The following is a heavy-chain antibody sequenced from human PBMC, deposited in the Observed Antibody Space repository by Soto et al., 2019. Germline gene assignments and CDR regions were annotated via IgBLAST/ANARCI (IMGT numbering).Heavy chain of an antibody. Sequence: QVQLVQSGKEVVKPGASVKVSCQASGYTFNTYGISWVRQAPGQGLEWMGWISAYNDNTKYAQNLQGRVTMTTDTSTSTAYLERRSLRSDDTAVFYCARSDREVPYYGMDVWGQGTTVTVSS. V-gene: IGHV1-18*04. CDR1: GYTFNTYG. J-gene: IGHJ6*02. CDR3: ARSDREVPYYGMDV. D-gene: IGHD1-1*01. CDR2: ISAYNDNT.